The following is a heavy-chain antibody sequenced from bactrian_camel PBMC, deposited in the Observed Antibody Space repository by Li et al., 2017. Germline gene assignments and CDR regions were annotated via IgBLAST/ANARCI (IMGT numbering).Heavy chain of an antibody. V-gene: IGHV3S55*01. CDR3: AAVPWCSRPSFKYEYDY. CDR2: IDSDGRT. Sequence: HVQLVESGGASVQAGESLTLSCAAYTSSSARHHMAWFRQAPGKEREGVAGIDSDGRTMYADSVKGRFSISKDNAKNTLYLQMNSLKPEDTAMYYCAAVPWCSRPSFKYEYDYWGQGTQVTVS. D-gene: IGHD7*01. CDR1: TSSSARHH. J-gene: IGHJ4*01.